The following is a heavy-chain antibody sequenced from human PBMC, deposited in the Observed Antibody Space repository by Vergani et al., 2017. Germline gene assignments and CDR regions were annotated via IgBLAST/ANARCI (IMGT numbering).Heavy chain of an antibody. CDR2: ISWNSGSI. CDR3: AKDSDYDILTGFALDY. J-gene: IGHJ4*02. CDR1: GFTFADYA. Sequence: EVQLVESGGGLVQPGRSLRLSCAASGFTFADYAMHWVRQAPGKGLEWVSGISWNSGSIGYADSVKGRFTISRDNAKNSLYLQMNSLRAEDMALYYCAKDSDYDILTGFALDYWGQGTLVTVSS. D-gene: IGHD3-9*01. V-gene: IGHV3-9*03.